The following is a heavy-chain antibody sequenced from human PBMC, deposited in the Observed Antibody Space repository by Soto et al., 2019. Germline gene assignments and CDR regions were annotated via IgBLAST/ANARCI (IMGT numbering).Heavy chain of an antibody. CDR2: IIPILGIA. J-gene: IGHJ4*02. D-gene: IGHD2-2*01. V-gene: IGHV1-69*02. Sequence: SVKVSCKASGGTFSSYTISWVRQAPGQGLEWMGRIIPILGIANYAQKFQGRVTITADKSTSTAYMELSSLRSEDTAVYYCAISLGYCSSTSCPTIDDWGQGTLVTVSS. CDR3: AISLGYCSSTSCPTIDD. CDR1: GGTFSSYT.